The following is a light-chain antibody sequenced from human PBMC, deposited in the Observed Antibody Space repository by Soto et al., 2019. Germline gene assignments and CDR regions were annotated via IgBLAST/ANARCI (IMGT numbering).Light chain of an antibody. CDR3: QQSYRTPLT. CDR2: AAS. CDR1: QSITNY. Sequence: DIQMTQSPSSLSASVGDRVTITCRASQSITNYVSWYQQKPGKAPNLLIYAASSLQSGVPSRFSGGGSGTDFTLTISSLQPEDFATYYCQQSYRTPLTFGQGTKLEIK. J-gene: IGKJ2*01. V-gene: IGKV1-39*01.